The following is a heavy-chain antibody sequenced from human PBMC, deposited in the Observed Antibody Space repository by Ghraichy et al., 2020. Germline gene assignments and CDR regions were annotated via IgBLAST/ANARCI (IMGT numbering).Heavy chain of an antibody. Sequence: LSLTCAASGFTFSSYGMHWVRQAPGKGLEWVAVISYDGSNKYYADSVKGRFTISRDNSKNTLYLQMNSLRAEDTAVYYCAKGRGTMVRGVSMYYFDYWGQGTLVTVSS. CDR2: ISYDGSNK. CDR3: AKGRGTMVRGVSMYYFDY. J-gene: IGHJ4*02. V-gene: IGHV3-30*18. CDR1: GFTFSSYG. D-gene: IGHD3-10*01.